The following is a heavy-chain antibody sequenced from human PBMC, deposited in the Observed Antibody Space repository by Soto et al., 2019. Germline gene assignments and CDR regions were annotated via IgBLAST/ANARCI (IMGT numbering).Heavy chain of an antibody. CDR3: ARCRYYDSSGYCPFDS. CDR1: GYTFTDYY. V-gene: IGHV1-2*04. CDR2: IKPNSGGT. J-gene: IGHJ4*02. Sequence: QVQLVQSGAEVKKPGASVKVSCKASGYTFTDYYMHWVRQAPGQGLEWMGWIKPNSGGTNYAQKSQGWVTMTRDTSISTAYMELSRLRSADTAVYYCARCRYYDSSGYCPFDSWGQGTLVTVSS. D-gene: IGHD3-22*01.